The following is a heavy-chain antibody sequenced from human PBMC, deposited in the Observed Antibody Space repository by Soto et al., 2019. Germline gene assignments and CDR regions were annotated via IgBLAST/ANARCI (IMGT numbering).Heavy chain of an antibody. J-gene: IGHJ6*02. Sequence: GGSLRLSCGAAGFSRRDYAVNWVRQAPGKGLEWVSFISSDSRTIYYADSVEGRFTVSRDNARNSVSLQMDSLRDEDAAVYYCARIKLVEWFFINVDVYDMDVWGQGTPVTVSS. CDR1: GFSRRDYA. CDR2: ISSDSRTI. V-gene: IGHV3-48*02. D-gene: IGHD3-3*01. CDR3: ARIKLVEWFFINVDVYDMDV.